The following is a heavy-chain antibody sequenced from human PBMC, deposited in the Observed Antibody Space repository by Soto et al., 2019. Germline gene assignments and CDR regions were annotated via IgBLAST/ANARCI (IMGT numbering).Heavy chain of an antibody. J-gene: IGHJ3*02. Sequence: EVQLVESGGGLVQPGGSLRLSCAASGFTFSSYSMSWVRQAPGKGLEWVSYINSRSSTIYYADSVKGRFSISRDNARNSLYLQMNSLRAEDTAVYYCARVAVVDATLNAFYIWGQGTMVTVSS. CDR3: ARVAVVDATLNAFYI. D-gene: IGHD2-15*01. CDR1: GFTFSSYS. V-gene: IGHV3-48*01. CDR2: INSRSSTI.